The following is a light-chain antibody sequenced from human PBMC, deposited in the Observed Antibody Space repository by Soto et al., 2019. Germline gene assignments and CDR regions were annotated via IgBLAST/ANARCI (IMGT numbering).Light chain of an antibody. CDR2: LGS. CDR1: QSLLHSIGYNY. CDR3: MQGTHWPIT. Sequence: DIVMTQSPLSLSVSPGEPASISCRSSQSLLHSIGYNYLDGYLQKPGQSPQLLIYLGSNRDSGVPARFSGSGSGTDFALKISRVEAEDVGVYYCMQGTHWPITFGQGTRLEIK. V-gene: IGKV2-28*01. J-gene: IGKJ5*01.